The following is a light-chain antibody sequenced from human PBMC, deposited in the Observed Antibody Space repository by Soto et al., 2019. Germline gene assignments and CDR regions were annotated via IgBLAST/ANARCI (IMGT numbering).Light chain of an antibody. CDR3: SSYTSSSTLYV. V-gene: IGLV2-14*01. CDR2: DVS. CDR1: SSDVGGYNY. Sequence: QSALTQPASVSGSPGQSITISCTGTSSDVGGYNYVSWYQQHPGKAPKLMIYDVSNRPSGVSNRFSGSKSGNTASPTISGLQAGDEADYYCSSYTSSSTLYVFGTGTKLTVL. J-gene: IGLJ1*01.